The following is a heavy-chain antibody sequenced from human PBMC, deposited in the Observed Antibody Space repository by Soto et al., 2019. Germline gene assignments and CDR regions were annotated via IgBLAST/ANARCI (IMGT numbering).Heavy chain of an antibody. CDR2: IWDDGSNK. CDR1: GFTFSSYG. D-gene: IGHD5-18*01. V-gene: IGHV3-33*01. Sequence: QVQLVESGGGVVQPGRSLRLSCAASGFTFSSYGMHWVRQAPGKGLEWVAVIWDDGSNKYDADSVKGRFTISRDNSKNTLYLQMISLRAEDTAGYYCARDRGRIPRWAGYWGQGTMVTVSS. CDR3: ARDRGRIPRWAGY. J-gene: IGHJ4*02.